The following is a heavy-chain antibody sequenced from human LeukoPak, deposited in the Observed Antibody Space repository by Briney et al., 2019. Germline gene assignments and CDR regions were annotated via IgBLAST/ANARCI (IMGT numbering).Heavy chain of an antibody. CDR2: INPNSGGT. V-gene: IGHV1-2*02. CDR3: ARESRYYYDSSGDY. D-gene: IGHD3-22*01. Sequence: ASVKVSCKASGYTFTGYYMHWVRQAPGQGLEWMGWINPNSGGTNHAQKFQGRVTMTRDTSISTAYMELSRLRSDDTAVYYCARESRYYYDSSGDYWGQGTLVTVSS. CDR1: GYTFTGYY. J-gene: IGHJ4*02.